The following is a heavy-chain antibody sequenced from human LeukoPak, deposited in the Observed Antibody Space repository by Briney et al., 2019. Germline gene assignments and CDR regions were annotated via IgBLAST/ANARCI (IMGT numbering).Heavy chain of an antibody. D-gene: IGHD6-19*01. J-gene: IGHJ4*02. CDR3: ARESIAVAAPFDY. V-gene: IGHV4-61*01. Sequence: PSETLSLTCTVSGGSFSSGSYYWSWIRQPPGTGLEWIGYIYYSGSTNYNPSLKSRVTISVDTSKNQFSLKLRSVTAADTAVYYCARESIAVAAPFDYWGQGTLVTVSS. CDR1: GGSFSSGSYY. CDR2: IYYSGST.